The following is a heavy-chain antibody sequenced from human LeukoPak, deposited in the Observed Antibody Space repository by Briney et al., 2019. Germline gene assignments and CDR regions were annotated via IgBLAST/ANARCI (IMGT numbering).Heavy chain of an antibody. V-gene: IGHV4-31*03. CDR1: GVSIDHGLYF. J-gene: IGHJ3*02. CDR2: VYDSGST. CDR3: AGDSGGIVVVPAAMGAFDI. D-gene: IGHD2-2*01. Sequence: SETLSLTCSVSGVSIDHGLYFWSWIRQHPGKGLEWIGYVYDSGSTYLNPSLESRVSMSLDTSQNQFSLRLTSVTAADTAVYYCAGDSGGIVVVPAAMGAFDIWGQGTMVTVSS.